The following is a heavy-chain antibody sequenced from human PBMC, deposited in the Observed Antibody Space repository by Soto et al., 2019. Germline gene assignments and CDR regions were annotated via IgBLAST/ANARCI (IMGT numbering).Heavy chain of an antibody. CDR3: ARGSLGYGVQYYFDY. J-gene: IGHJ4*02. D-gene: IGHD4-17*01. Sequence: PSETLSLTCTVSGGSISSGDYYWSWIRQPPGKGLEWIGYIYYSGSTYYNPSLKSRVTISVDTSKNQFSLKLSSVTAADTAVYYCARGSLGYGVQYYFDYWGQGTLVTVSS. CDR1: GGSISSGDYY. CDR2: IYYSGST. V-gene: IGHV4-30-4*01.